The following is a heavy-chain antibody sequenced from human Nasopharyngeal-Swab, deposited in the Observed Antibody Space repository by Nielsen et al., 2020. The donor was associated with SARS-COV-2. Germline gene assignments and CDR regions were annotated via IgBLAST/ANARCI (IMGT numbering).Heavy chain of an antibody. V-gene: IGHV1-46*01. CDR1: GYTFTGYY. J-gene: IGHJ4*02. D-gene: IGHD3-3*01. Sequence: ASVKVSCKASGYTFTGYYIHWVRQAPGQGLEWMGIINPSGGSTSYAQKFQGRVTMTRDTSTSTVYMELSSLRSEDTAVYYCARDSSPYYDFWSGYLRDPGAGGFDYWGQGTLVTVSS. CDR3: ARDSSPYYDFWSGYLRDPGAGGFDY. CDR2: INPSGGST.